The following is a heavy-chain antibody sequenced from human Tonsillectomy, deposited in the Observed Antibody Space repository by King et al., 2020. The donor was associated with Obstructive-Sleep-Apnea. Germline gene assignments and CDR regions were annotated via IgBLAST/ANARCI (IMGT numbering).Heavy chain of an antibody. CDR2: IYNSGTT. Sequence: VQLQESGPGLVKPSETLSLTCSLSGGSISRYYWSWIRQPPGKGREWIAYIYNSGTTNYNPSLKSRVTISVDTSKNELSLKLSSVTAADTAVYYCAREMGVSGWYNFDYWGQGTLVTVSS. V-gene: IGHV4-59*01. CDR1: GGSISRYY. CDR3: AREMGVSGWYNFDY. D-gene: IGHD6-19*01. J-gene: IGHJ4*02.